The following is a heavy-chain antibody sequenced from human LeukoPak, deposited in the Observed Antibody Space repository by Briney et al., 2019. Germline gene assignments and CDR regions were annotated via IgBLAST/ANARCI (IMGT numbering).Heavy chain of an antibody. CDR1: GYTFTSYG. CDR3: ALRFNWNDDGRSSNAFDI. D-gene: IGHD1-1*01. V-gene: IGHV1-2*02. CDR2: INPNSGGT. J-gene: IGHJ3*02. Sequence: ASVKVSCKASGYTFTSYGISWVRQAPGQGLEWMGWINPNSGGTNYAQKFQGRVTMTRDTSISTAYMELSRLRSDDTAVYYCALRFNWNDDGRSSNAFDIWGQGTMVTVSS.